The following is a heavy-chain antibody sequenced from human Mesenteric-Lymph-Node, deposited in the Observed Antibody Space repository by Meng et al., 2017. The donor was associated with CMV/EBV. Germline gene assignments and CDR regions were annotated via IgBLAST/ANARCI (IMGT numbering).Heavy chain of an antibody. V-gene: IGHV4-34*01. Sequence: QVPLQPWGAGLLKPSETLSLPCAGYGGSFSGYYWSWIRQPPGKGLEWIGEINHSGSTNYNPSLKSRVTISVDTSKNQFSLKLSSVTAADTAVYYCARHQRWLKSEGGFNYWGQGTLVTVSS. J-gene: IGHJ4*02. CDR2: INHSGST. CDR3: ARHQRWLKSEGGFNY. CDR1: GGSFSGYY. D-gene: IGHD4-23*01.